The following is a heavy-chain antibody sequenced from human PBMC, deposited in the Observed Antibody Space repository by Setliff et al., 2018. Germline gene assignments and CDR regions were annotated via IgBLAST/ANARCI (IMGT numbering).Heavy chain of an antibody. J-gene: IGHJ6*03. CDR3: ARSHYYASGNSHYYYMDV. Sequence: SETLSLTCNVSGGSISSDYWAWIRQPPGKALEWIGYFYHSASSNYNPSLKGRVTKSADTSKKQLYLSLTSVSVADTAMYYCARSHYYASGNSHYYYMDVWGKGTAVTVSS. V-gene: IGHV4-59*12. CDR1: GGSISSDY. CDR2: FYHSASS. D-gene: IGHD3-10*01.